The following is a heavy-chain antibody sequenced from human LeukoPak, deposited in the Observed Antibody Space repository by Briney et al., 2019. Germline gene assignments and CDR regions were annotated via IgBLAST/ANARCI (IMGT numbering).Heavy chain of an antibody. Sequence: SETLSLTCTVSGGSISSSSYYWGWIRQPPGKGLEWIGSIYYSGSTYYNPSLKSRVTISVDTSKNQFSLKLSSVTAADTAVYYCAGYSSSWYSWFDPWGQGTLVTASS. CDR3: AGYSSSWYSWFDP. CDR1: GGSISSSSYY. V-gene: IGHV4-39*01. J-gene: IGHJ5*02. CDR2: IYYSGST. D-gene: IGHD6-13*01.